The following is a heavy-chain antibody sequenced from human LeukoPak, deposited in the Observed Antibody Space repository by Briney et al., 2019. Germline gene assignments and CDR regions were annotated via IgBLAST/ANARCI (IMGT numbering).Heavy chain of an antibody. J-gene: IGHJ4*02. CDR1: GFTFSSYS. V-gene: IGHV3-21*01. D-gene: IGHD6-19*01. CDR3: ARGGVYSSGSYYLYYFDY. CDR2: ISSSSSYI. Sequence: GGSLRLSCAASGFTFSSYSMNWVRQAPGKGLEWVSSISSSSSYIYYADSVKGRFTISRDNSKNSLYLQMNSLRAEDTAVYYCARGGVYSSGSYYLYYFDYWGQRTLVTVSS.